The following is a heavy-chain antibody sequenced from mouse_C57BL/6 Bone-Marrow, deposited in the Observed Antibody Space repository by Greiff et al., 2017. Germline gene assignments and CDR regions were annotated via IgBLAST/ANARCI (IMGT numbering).Heavy chain of an antibody. CDR3: ARDSYDGYYWYFDD. V-gene: IGHV5-4*01. CDR2: ISDGGSYT. D-gene: IGHD2-3*01. CDR1: GFTFSSYA. J-gene: IGHJ1*03. Sequence: EVKLVESGGGLVKPGGSLKLSCAASGFTFSSYAMSWVRQTPEKRLEWVATISDGGSYTYYPDNVKGRFTISRDKAKNNLYLQISHLKSEDTAMYYCARDSYDGYYWYFDDWGTGTTVTVSS.